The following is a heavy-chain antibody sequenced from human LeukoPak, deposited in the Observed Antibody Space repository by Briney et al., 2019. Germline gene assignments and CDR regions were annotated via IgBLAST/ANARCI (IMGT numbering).Heavy chain of an antibody. CDR3: ARDSGFGELPVDY. D-gene: IGHD3-10*01. CDR1: GYSISSGYY. CDR2: IYHSGST. V-gene: IGHV4-38-2*02. Sequence: PSETLSLTCTVPGYSISSGYYWGWIRQPPGKGLEWIGSIYHSGSTYYNPSLKSRVTISVDTSKNQFSLKLSSVTAADTAVYYCARDSGFGELPVDYWGQGTLVTVSS. J-gene: IGHJ4*02.